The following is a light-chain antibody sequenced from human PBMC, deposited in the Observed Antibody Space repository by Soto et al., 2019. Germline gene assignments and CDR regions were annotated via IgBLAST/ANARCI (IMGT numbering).Light chain of an antibody. J-gene: IGKJ1*01. CDR3: QQYNSYPLT. Sequence: DIQMTQSPSTLSASVGDRVTITCRASQSISSWLAWYQQKPGKAPKLLIYKASSLESGVSSRFSGSGFGTVFTLIISSLQPDDFATYYCQQYNSYPLTFGQWTKVEIK. CDR1: QSISSW. CDR2: KAS. V-gene: IGKV1-5*03.